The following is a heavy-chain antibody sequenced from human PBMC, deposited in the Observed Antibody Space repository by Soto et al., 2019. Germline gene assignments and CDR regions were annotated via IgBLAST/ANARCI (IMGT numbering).Heavy chain of an antibody. V-gene: IGHV1-2*04. D-gene: IGHD2-8*01. CDR3: ARGHSTDCSNGVCSFFYNHEMDV. CDR2: INPKSGGT. CDR1: GYTFSDYA. Sequence: ASVQVSCKASGYTFSDYAVTWVRQAPGQGLEWLGRINPKSGGTSTAQKFQGWVTMTRDRSISTVYMELTRLRSDDTAVYFCARGHSTDCSNGVCSFFYNHEMDVWGQGTTVTVSS. J-gene: IGHJ6*02.